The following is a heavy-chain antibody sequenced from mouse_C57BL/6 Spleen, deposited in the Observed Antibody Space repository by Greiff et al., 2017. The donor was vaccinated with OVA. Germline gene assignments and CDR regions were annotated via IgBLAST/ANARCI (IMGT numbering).Heavy chain of an antibody. CDR3: ARREYDYGGAY. CDR2: INPNNGGT. V-gene: IGHV1-26*01. Sequence: EVQLQQSGPELVKPGASVKISCKASGYTFTDYYMNWVKQSHGKSLEWIGDINPNNGGTSYNQKFKGKATLTVDKSSSTAYMELRSLTSEDSAVYYCARREYDYGGAYWGQGTLVTVSA. D-gene: IGHD2-4*01. J-gene: IGHJ3*01. CDR1: GYTFTDYY.